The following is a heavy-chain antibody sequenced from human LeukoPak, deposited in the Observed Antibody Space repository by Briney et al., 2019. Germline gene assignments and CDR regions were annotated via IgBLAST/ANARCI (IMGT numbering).Heavy chain of an antibody. D-gene: IGHD2-15*01. J-gene: IGHJ4*02. Sequence: SETLSLTCTVSGGSISSYYWSWIRQPPGKGLEWIGYIYYSGSTNYNPSLKSRVTISVDTSKNQFSLKLSSVTAADTAVYYCAGRRGYCSGGSCYNFDYWGQGTLVTVSS. CDR2: IYYSGST. CDR1: GGSISSYY. V-gene: IGHV4-59*01. CDR3: AGRRGYCSGGSCYNFDY.